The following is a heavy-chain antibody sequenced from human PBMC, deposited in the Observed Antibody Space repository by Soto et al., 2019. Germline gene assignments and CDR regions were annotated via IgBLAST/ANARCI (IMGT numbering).Heavy chain of an antibody. V-gene: IGHV3-30*18. CDR3: AKEENYYDTTPWGIDY. J-gene: IGHJ4*02. CDR2: ISYDGSNK. Sequence: ESGGGVVQPGRSLRLSCAASGFTFSSYGMYWVRQAPGKGLEWVAVISYDGSNKYYADSVKGRFTISRDISKKTLYLQMNSLRVEDTAVYYCAKEENYYDTTPWGIDYWGQGTLVSVS. CDR1: GFTFSSYG. D-gene: IGHD3-22*01.